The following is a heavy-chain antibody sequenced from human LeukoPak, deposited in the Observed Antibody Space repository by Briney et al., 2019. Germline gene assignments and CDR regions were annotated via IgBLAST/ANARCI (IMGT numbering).Heavy chain of an antibody. D-gene: IGHD6-13*01. Sequence: GGSLRLSCAASGFTFSSYAIHWVRQAPGKGLEWVAVISYDGSNKYYADSVKGRFTISRDNSKNTLFLQMNSLRAEDTAVYYCVRKSGYSSSWYGGDFDYWGQGTLVTVSS. CDR3: VRKSGYSSSWYGGDFDY. CDR1: GFTFSSYA. V-gene: IGHV3-30-3*01. J-gene: IGHJ4*02. CDR2: ISYDGSNK.